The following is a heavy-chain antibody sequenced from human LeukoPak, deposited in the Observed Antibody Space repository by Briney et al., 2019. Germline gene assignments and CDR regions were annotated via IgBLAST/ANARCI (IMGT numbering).Heavy chain of an antibody. D-gene: IGHD1-26*01. CDR3: ARALVGATPFDY. CDR1: GYTFTGHY. V-gene: IGHV1-2*02. CDR2: INPNSGGT. J-gene: IGHJ4*02. Sequence: ASVKVTCKASGYTFTGHYMHWVRQAPGQGLEWMGWINPNSGGTNYAQKFQGRVTMTRDTSISTAYMELSRLRSDDTAVYYCARALVGATPFDYWGQGTLVTVSS.